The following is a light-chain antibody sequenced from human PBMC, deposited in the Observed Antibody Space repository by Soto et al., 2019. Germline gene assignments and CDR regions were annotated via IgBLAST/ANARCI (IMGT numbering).Light chain of an antibody. Sequence: QSVLTQPPSASGTPGQRVTISCSGSGSNIGTNPVNWYQHVPGTAPSVLIFYNDQRPSGVPGRFSGSKSGTSASLALSGLQSDDGAHYYWSVRDESLDALLFGGGTQLTVL. CDR2: YND. J-gene: IGLJ3*02. V-gene: IGLV1-44*01. CDR1: GSNIGTNP. CDR3: SVRDESLDALL.